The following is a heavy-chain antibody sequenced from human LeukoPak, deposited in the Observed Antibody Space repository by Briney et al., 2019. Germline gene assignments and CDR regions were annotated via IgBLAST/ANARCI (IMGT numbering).Heavy chain of an antibody. Sequence: ASVKVSCKASGYTFTGYYMHWVRQPPGPGLEWMGWINPKSGGTNYAQKFQGWVSITRDTSISKAYMELSRLRSDDTAVYYCARGHGVGAYRFDPWGQGTLVTVSS. V-gene: IGHV1-2*04. J-gene: IGHJ5*02. CDR1: GYTFTGYY. D-gene: IGHD1-26*01. CDR2: INPKSGGT. CDR3: ARGHGVGAYRFDP.